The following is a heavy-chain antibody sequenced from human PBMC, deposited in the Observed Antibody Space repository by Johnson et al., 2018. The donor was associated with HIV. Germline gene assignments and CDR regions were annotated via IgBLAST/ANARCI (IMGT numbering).Heavy chain of an antibody. CDR2: ISYDGSNK. D-gene: IGHD6-13*01. Sequence: QVQLVESGGGVIQPGRSLRLSCAASGFTFSSMHWDRQAPGKGLEWVAVISYDGSNKYYADSVKGRFTISRDTSKNTLYLQMNSLRAEDTALYYCARGKGAAVCLDAFDIWGQGTMVTVSS. V-gene: IGHV3-30-3*01. CDR1: GFTFSS. CDR3: ARGKGAAVCLDAFDI. J-gene: IGHJ3*02.